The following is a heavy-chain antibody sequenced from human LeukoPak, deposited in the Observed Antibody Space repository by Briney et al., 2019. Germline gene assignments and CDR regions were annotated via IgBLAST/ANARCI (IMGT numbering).Heavy chain of an antibody. CDR1: GFTVSSYG. CDR3: ARVDGSSWGFCYFDY. V-gene: IGHV3-33*01. Sequence: PGRSLRLSCAASGFTVSSYGMHWVRQAPGKGLEWVAVIWYDGSNKYYADSVKGRFTISRDNSKNTLYLQMNSLRAEDTAVYYCARVDGSSWGFCYFDYWGQGTLSPSPQ. J-gene: IGHJ4*02. CDR2: IWYDGSNK. D-gene: IGHD6-13*01.